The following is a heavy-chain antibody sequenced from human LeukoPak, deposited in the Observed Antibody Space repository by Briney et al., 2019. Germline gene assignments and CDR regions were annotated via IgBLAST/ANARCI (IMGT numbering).Heavy chain of an antibody. CDR2: ISSSGTSI. J-gene: IGHJ4*02. V-gene: IGHV3-11*01. CDR3: ARAYVGSYFDY. Sequence: GGSLRLSCAASGFTFSDYSMSWIRQAPGKGLEWVSYISSSGTSICYADSVKGRFTISRDNAKNSLYLQMNSLRAEDTAVYYCARAYVGSYFDYWGQGTLVTVSS. D-gene: IGHD2-15*01. CDR1: GFTFSDYS.